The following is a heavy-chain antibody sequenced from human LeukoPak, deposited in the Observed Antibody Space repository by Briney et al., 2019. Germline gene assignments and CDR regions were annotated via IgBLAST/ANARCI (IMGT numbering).Heavy chain of an antibody. CDR2: IYTSGST. Sequence: SETLSLTCTVSGGSISSYYWSWIRQPAGKGLEWVGRIYTSGSTNYNPSLKSRVTMSVDTSKNQFSLKLSSVTAADTAVYYCARDPLRYFDWLGMDVWGKGTTVTVSS. J-gene: IGHJ6*04. D-gene: IGHD3-9*01. V-gene: IGHV4-4*07. CDR3: ARDPLRYFDWLGMDV. CDR1: GGSISSYY.